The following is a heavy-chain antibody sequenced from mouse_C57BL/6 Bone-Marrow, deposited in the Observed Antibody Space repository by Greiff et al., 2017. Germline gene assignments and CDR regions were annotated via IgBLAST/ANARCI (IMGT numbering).Heavy chain of an antibody. D-gene: IGHD1-1*01. CDR2: IYPGDGDT. CDR3: ARDYYGPPRFAY. J-gene: IGHJ3*01. CDR1: GYAFSSSW. Sequence: QVQLKESGPELVKPGASVKISCKASGYAFSSSWMNWVKLRPGQGLEWIGRIYPGDGDTNYNGKFKGKATLTADKSSSTAYMQLSSLSSEDSAVYICARDYYGPPRFAYWGQGTLVTVSA. V-gene: IGHV1-82*01.